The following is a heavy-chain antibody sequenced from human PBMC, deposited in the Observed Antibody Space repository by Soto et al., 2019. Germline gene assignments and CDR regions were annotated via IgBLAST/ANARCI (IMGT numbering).Heavy chain of an antibody. CDR3: ASWSDYGDLTFDY. CDR1: GGYISSYY. Sequence: SETLSLTCTVSGGYISSYYWSWIRQPPGKGLEWIGYIYYSGSTNYNPSLKSRVTISVDTSKNQFSLKLSSVTAADTAVYYCASWSDYGDLTFDYWGQGTLVTVSS. D-gene: IGHD4-17*01. J-gene: IGHJ4*02. CDR2: IYYSGST. V-gene: IGHV4-59*01.